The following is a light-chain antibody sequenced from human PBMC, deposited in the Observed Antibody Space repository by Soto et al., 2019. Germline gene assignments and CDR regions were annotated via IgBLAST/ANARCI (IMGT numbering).Light chain of an antibody. CDR2: DAS. CDR1: QNVRSN. CDR3: QQYDNWPLS. J-gene: IGKJ4*01. Sequence: EIVRTQSPATLSVSPGERATLSCRASQNVRSNLAWYHQKPGQAPRLLISDASTRATGIPARFSGSGSGTEFTLTFTSLQSEDFAVYYCQQYDNWPLSFGGGTRVEIK. V-gene: IGKV3-15*01.